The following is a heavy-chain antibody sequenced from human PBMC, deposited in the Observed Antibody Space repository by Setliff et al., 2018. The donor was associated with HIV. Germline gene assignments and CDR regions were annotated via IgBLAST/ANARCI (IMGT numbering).Heavy chain of an antibody. V-gene: IGHV3-7*01. CDR1: GFTFSSYW. CDR3: ARDYWVAGLDY. D-gene: IGHD6-19*01. CDR2: IKQDGSEK. J-gene: IGHJ4*02. Sequence: GGSLRLSCAASGFTFSSYWMSWVRQAPGKGLEWVANIKQDGSEKYYVDSLKGRFTISRDTAKNSLYLQMNSLSVEDTAVYYCARDYWVAGLDYWGQGTLVTVSS.